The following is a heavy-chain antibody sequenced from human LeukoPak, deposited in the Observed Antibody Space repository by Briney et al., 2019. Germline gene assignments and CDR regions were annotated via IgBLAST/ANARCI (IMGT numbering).Heavy chain of an antibody. CDR1: GFTFSSYG. Sequence: GGSLRLSCAASGFTFSSYGMHWVRQAPGKGLEWVAFIRFDGSNKYYADSVKGRFTISRDNSKNTLYLQMKSLRAEDTAVYYCAKGDGYVAQYYYYYLDVWGKGTTVTISS. D-gene: IGHD5-24*01. J-gene: IGHJ6*03. CDR2: IRFDGSNK. V-gene: IGHV3-30*02. CDR3: AKGDGYVAQYYYYYLDV.